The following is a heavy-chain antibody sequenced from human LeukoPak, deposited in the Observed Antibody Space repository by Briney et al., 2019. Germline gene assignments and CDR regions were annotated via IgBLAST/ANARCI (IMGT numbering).Heavy chain of an antibody. CDR1: GGSISSYY. V-gene: IGHV4-59*01. CDR3: AKGLRYSSSPFDY. D-gene: IGHD6-6*01. J-gene: IGHJ4*02. CDR2: IYYSGST. Sequence: SETLSLTCTVSGGSISSYYWSWIRQPPGKGLEWIGYIYYSGSTNYNPSLKSRVTISVDTSKNQFSLKLSSVTAADTAVYYCAKGLRYSSSPFDYWGQGTLVTVSS.